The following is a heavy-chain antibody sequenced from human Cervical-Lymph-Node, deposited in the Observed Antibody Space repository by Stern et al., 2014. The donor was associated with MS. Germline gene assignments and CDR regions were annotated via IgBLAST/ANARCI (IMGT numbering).Heavy chain of an antibody. J-gene: IGHJ1*01. Sequence: EVQLVESGGGLVKPGGSLSLSCTGSGFTFSGYTMNWVRQAPGKGLVWVSSIISSSRYIYYSASVKVRFILSRVNVNRSLLLHIHSLRVEDTAVYFCARGKDGRGAHWGQGTLVTVSS. CDR1: GFTFSGYT. D-gene: IGHD5-24*01. CDR3: ARGKDGRGAH. V-gene: IGHV3-21*01. CDR2: IISSSRYI.